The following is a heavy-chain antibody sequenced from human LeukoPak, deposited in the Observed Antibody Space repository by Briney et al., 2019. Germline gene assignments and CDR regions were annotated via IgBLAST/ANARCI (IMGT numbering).Heavy chain of an antibody. CDR1: GGTFSSYA. CDR2: IIPILGIA. Sequence: SVKVSCKASGGTFSSYAISWVRQAPGQGLEWMGRIIPILGIANYAQKFQGRVTITADKSTSTAYMELSSLRSEDTAVYYCARLSGAGTTDAFDIWGQGTMVTVSS. D-gene: IGHD6-13*01. CDR3: ARLSGAGTTDAFDI. J-gene: IGHJ3*02. V-gene: IGHV1-69*04.